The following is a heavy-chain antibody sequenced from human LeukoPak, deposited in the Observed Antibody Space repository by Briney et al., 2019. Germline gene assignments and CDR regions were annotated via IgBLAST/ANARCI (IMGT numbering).Heavy chain of an antibody. D-gene: IGHD4-11*01. V-gene: IGHV3-21*01. CDR3: ARYPRFGMTTAWFYP. CDR2: ISSSSSYI. CDR1: GFTFSSYS. Sequence: PGGSLRLSCAASGFTFSSYSMNWVRQAPGKGLEWVSSISSSSSYIYYADSVKDRFTISRDNAKNSLYLQMNSLRAEDTAVYYCARYPRFGMTTAWFYPWGRGTLVTVSS. J-gene: IGHJ5*02.